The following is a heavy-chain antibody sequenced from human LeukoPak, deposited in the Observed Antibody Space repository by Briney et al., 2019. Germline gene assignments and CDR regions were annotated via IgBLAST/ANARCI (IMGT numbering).Heavy chain of an antibody. V-gene: IGHV3-30*03. CDR2: ISYDGSNK. Sequence: PGRSLRLSCAASGFIFNNFGMHWVRQAPGKGLEWVAVISYDGSNKYYADSVKGRFTISRDNSKNTLYLQMNSLRAEDTAVYYCARPREYPYYFDYWGQGTLVTVSS. CDR3: ARPREYPYYFDY. D-gene: IGHD3-10*01. J-gene: IGHJ4*02. CDR1: GFIFNNFG.